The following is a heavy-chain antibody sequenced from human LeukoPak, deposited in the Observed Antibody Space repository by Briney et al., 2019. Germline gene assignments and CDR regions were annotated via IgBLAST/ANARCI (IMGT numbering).Heavy chain of an antibody. CDR2: INHSGST. J-gene: IGHJ4*02. D-gene: IGHD5-12*01. CDR3: ARGDTYSGLGY. V-gene: IGHV4-34*01. CDR1: GGSFRGSY. Sequence: SETLSLTSAVHGGSFRGSYWSWIPQPPGKGLEGIGEINHSGSTNYNPSLKRRATISVDTSKTQFSLMLRSVTAAPTAAYYFARGDTYSGLGYWGQGTLVTVSS.